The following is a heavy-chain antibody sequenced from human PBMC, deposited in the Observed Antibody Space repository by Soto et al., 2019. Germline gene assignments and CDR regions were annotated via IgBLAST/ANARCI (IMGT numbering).Heavy chain of an antibody. D-gene: IGHD1-26*01. CDR2: IGTAGDT. V-gene: IGHV3-13*01. Sequence: GGSLRLSCAAARVTFSSYDMHWVRQATGKGLEWVSAIGTAGDTYYPGSVKGRFTISRENAKNSLYLQMNSLRAGDTAVYYCARSGSYTDAFDIWGQGTMVTVSS. CDR3: ARSGSYTDAFDI. J-gene: IGHJ3*02. CDR1: RVTFSSYD.